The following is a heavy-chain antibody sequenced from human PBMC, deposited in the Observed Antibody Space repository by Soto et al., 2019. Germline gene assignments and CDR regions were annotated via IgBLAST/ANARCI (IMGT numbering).Heavy chain of an antibody. V-gene: IGHV3-33*01. D-gene: IGHD2-2*01. CDR3: ASIPQGYCISTSCYDY. CDR1: GFTFSSYG. CDR2: IWYDGSNK. Sequence: QVQLVESGGGVVQPGRSLRLSCAASGFTFSSYGMHWVRQAPGKGLEWVAVIWYDGSNKYYADSVKGRFTISRDNSKNTLYLQMNSLRAEDTAVYYCASIPQGYCISTSCYDYWGQGTLVTVSS. J-gene: IGHJ4*02.